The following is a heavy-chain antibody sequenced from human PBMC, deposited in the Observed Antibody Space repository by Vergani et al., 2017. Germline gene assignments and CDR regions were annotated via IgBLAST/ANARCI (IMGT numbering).Heavy chain of an antibody. CDR1: GFTFSSYW. CDR3: AKVRVSYAQMGAFDI. CDR2: IKQDGSEK. D-gene: IGHD1-26*01. V-gene: IGHV3-7*01. J-gene: IGHJ3*02. Sequence: EVQLLESGGGLVQPGGSLRLSCAASGFTFSSYWMSWVRQAPGKGLEWVANIKQDGSEKYYVDSVKGRFTISRDNAKNSLYLQMNSLRAEDTAVYYCAKVRVSYAQMGAFDIWGQGTMVTVSS.